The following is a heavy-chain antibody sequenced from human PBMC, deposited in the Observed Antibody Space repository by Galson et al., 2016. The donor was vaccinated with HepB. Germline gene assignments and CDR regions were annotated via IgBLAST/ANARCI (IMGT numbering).Heavy chain of an antibody. J-gene: IGHJ4*02. D-gene: IGHD3-3*01. CDR2: INNKGGST. CDR1: GFTFSNYD. Sequence: SLRLSCAASGFTFSNYDMYWVRQAPGKGLEYVSHINNKGGSTYYADSVKGRFTISRDNSKNTLYLQMSSLKVEDTALYYCVKTDNYDSWSGSLDSWGQGTLVTVSS. V-gene: IGHV3-64D*06. CDR3: VKTDNYDSWSGSLDS.